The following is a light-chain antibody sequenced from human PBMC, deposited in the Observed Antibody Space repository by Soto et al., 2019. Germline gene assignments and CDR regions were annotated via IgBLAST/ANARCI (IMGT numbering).Light chain of an antibody. CDR3: QQYESYPLT. CDR2: KAS. J-gene: IGKJ4*01. Sequence: DIQMTQSPSTLSAYVGDRVTITCRASQTINTWLAWYQQKPGKAPYLLIYKASDLQSGVPSRFSGSASGTEFTLTISSLQPDDIATYYCQQYESYPLTYGGGTKVEI. V-gene: IGKV1-5*03. CDR1: QTINTW.